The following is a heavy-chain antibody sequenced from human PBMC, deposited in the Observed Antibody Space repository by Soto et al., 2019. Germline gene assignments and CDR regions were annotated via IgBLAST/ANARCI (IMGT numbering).Heavy chain of an antibody. V-gene: IGHV4-31*03. CDR3: AREYYYGSGSYFAFDY. J-gene: IGHJ4*02. CDR2: IYYSGST. D-gene: IGHD3-10*01. CDR1: GGSISSGGYY. Sequence: QVQLQESGPGLVKPSQTLSLTCTVSGGSISSGGYYWSWIRQHPGKGLEWIGYIYYSGSTYYNPSLKSRVTISVDTSKNPFSLKLSSVTAADTAVYYCAREYYYGSGSYFAFDYWGQGTLVTVSS.